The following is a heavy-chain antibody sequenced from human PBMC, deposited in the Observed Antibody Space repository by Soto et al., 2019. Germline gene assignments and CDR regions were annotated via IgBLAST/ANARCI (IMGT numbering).Heavy chain of an antibody. D-gene: IGHD2-21*02. Sequence: QVQLQQWGAGLLKPSETLSLTCAVYGGFVSSGSYYWSWIRQPPGKGLEWIGEMSHSGGTHFNLCLTSRVTMALDMSKNLFSLKMGYLTGGDRLLYCCAGVERGTATTVVGTFDMWCPGRMVTGSS. CDR3: AGVERGTATTVVGTFDM. CDR1: GGFVSSGSYY. V-gene: IGHV4-34*01. J-gene: IGHJ3*02. CDR2: MSHSGGT.